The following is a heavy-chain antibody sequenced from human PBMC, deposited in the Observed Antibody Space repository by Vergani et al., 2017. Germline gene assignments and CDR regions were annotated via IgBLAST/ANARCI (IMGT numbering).Heavy chain of an antibody. CDR1: GYSFTSYW. Sequence: EVQLVQSGAEVKTPGESLRISCKGSGYSFTSYWIGWVRQMPGKGLEWMGIIYPGDSDTRYSPSFQGQVTISADKSISTAYLQWSSLKASDTAMYYCARYGRGYSGYVYYYYGMDVWGQGTTVTVSS. J-gene: IGHJ6*02. V-gene: IGHV5-51*01. CDR2: IYPGDSDT. D-gene: IGHD5-12*01. CDR3: ARYGRGYSGYVYYYYGMDV.